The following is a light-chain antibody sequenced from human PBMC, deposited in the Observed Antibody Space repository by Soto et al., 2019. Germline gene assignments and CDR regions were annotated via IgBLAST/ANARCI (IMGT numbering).Light chain of an antibody. J-gene: IGLJ2*01. V-gene: IGLV2-14*01. CDR2: EVN. Sequence: QSVLTQPASVSGSPGQSVTISCAGSSSDVGGYNYVSWYQQHPHKAPKLIIYEVNNRPSGVSHRFSASKSGNTASLTISGLQADDEADYYCTSYTSSSTRVFGGGTQLTVL. CDR1: SSDVGGYNY. CDR3: TSYTSSSTRV.